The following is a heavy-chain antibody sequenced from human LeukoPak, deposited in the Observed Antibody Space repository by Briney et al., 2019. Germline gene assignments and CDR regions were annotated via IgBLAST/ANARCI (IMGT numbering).Heavy chain of an antibody. D-gene: IGHD2-15*01. CDR3: SRNGVVDFDY. V-gene: IGHV3-49*04. J-gene: IGHJ4*02. CDR2: IRRRAYGGAA. Sequence: GGSLRLSCTTSGFAFDDFAMSWVRQPAGKGLEGVGFIRRRAYGGAAEYAAYVKGRFIISRDDSKGIAYLQMNSLKPEDTAVYYCSRNGVVDFDYWGQGSRVIVSP. CDR1: GFAFDDFA.